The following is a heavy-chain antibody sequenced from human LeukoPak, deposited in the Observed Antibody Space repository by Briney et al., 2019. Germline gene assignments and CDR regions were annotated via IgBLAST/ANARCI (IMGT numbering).Heavy chain of an antibody. V-gene: IGHV3-7*01. D-gene: IGHD6-25*01. CDR1: GFTFSSYW. J-gene: IGHJ4*02. CDR2: IKQDGSQK. CDR3: ARGGGGSDF. Sequence: GGSLRLSCAASGFTFSSYWMSWVSQAPGKGLEWVANIKQDGSQKYYVDSVKGRFTISRDSAQNSLYLQMNSLRAEDTAVYYCARGGGGSDFWGQGTLVIVSS.